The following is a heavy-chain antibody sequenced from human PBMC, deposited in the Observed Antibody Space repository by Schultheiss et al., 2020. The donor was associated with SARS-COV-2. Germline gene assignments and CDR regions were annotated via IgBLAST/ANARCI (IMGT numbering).Heavy chain of an antibody. CDR2: IYYSGST. V-gene: IGHV4-59*08. CDR1: GGSISSYY. CDR3: ARHTRSYSFYFDY. D-gene: IGHD1-26*01. J-gene: IGHJ4*02. Sequence: GSLRLSCTVSGGSISSYYWSWIRQPPGKGLEWIGYIYYSGSTNYNPSLKSRVTISVDTSKNQFSLKLSSVTAADTAVYYCARHTRSYSFYFDYWGQGTLVTVSS.